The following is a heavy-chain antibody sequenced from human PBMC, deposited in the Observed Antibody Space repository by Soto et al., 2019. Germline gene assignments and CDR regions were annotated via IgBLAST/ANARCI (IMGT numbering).Heavy chain of an antibody. J-gene: IGHJ4*02. D-gene: IGHD3-10*01. CDR1: GFTFSRYA. V-gene: IGHV3-30*04. CDR2: ISRDGSNK. CDR3: ARSRNSAVADSFDF. Sequence: QVRVVESGGGVVQPGRSLRLSCAASGFTFSRYAIHWVRQAPGKGLEWVAVISRDGSNKYYVDSVKGRFTISRDNSKNTLYLQMNSLRDEDTAVYYCARSRNSAVADSFDFWGQGTLVTVSS.